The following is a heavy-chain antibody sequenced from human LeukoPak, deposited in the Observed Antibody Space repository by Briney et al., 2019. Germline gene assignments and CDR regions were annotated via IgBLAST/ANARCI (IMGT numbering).Heavy chain of an antibody. CDR3: ARKGSSSEIPDY. Sequence: GGSLRLSCAASGFTFSSYSMNWVRQAPGKGLEWVSSISSSSSYIYYADSVKGRFTISRDNAKNSLYLQMNSLRAEDTAVYYCARKGSSSEIPDYWGQGTRVTVPS. V-gene: IGHV3-21*01. CDR2: ISSSSSYI. CDR1: GFTFSSYS. J-gene: IGHJ4*02. D-gene: IGHD6-6*01.